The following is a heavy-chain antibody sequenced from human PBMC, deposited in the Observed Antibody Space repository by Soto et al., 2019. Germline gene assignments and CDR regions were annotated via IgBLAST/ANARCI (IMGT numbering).Heavy chain of an antibody. CDR1: GASISGGYY. CDR3: ARTLMIRFGVVTEPIYLTLAL. V-gene: IGHV4-31*03. J-gene: IGHJ2*01. Sequence: QVQLQESGPGLVKPSQTLSLACTVSGASISGGYYWTWIRQSPEKALEWIGYIYFTGSTDYNPSHSSRVVISLDTSENQGSLMVYSVTAADTAVYYCARTLMIRFGVVTEPIYLTLALWGRGTLVTVPS. CDR2: IYFTGST. D-gene: IGHD3-16*01.